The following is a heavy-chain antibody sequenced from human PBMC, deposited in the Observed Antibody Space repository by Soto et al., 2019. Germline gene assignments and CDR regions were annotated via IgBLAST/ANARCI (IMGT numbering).Heavy chain of an antibody. V-gene: IGHV3-23*01. CDR2: ISGSGATA. CDR1: GFVFSSYA. J-gene: IGHJ6*02. CDR3: AKNVWGITIFGGMDV. D-gene: IGHD3-9*01. Sequence: GGSLRLSCAASGFVFSSYAMSWVRQALGKGLEWVSAISGSGATAYYADSVKGRFIFSRDNPKNTMYLQMNSLRAEDTAVYFCAKNVWGITIFGGMDVWGQGITVTVSS.